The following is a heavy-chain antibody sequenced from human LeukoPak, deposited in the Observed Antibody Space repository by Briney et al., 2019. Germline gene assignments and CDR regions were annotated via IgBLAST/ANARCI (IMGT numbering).Heavy chain of an antibody. CDR3: ARDSSDDYGDYDGLDY. J-gene: IGHJ4*02. Sequence: ASVKVSCKASGYTFTGYYMHWVRQAPGQGLEWMGWINPNSGGTNYAQKFQGRATMTRDTSISTAYMELSRLRSDDTAVYYCARDSSDDYGDYDGLDYWGQGTLVTVSS. D-gene: IGHD4-17*01. CDR2: INPNSGGT. CDR1: GYTFTGYY. V-gene: IGHV1-2*02.